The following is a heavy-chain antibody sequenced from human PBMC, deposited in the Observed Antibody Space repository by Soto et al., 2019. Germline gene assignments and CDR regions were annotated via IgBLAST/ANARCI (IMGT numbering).Heavy chain of an antibody. Sequence: QVQLVESGGGVVQPGRSLRLSCAASGFTFSSYAMHWVRQAPGKGLEWVAVISYDGSNKYYADSVKGRFTISRDNSKNTLYLQMNSLRAEDTAVYYCARDAYDSSGYFRIGLDYWGQGTLVTVSS. CDR2: ISYDGSNK. CDR3: ARDAYDSSGYFRIGLDY. CDR1: GFTFSSYA. J-gene: IGHJ4*02. V-gene: IGHV3-30-3*01. D-gene: IGHD3-22*01.